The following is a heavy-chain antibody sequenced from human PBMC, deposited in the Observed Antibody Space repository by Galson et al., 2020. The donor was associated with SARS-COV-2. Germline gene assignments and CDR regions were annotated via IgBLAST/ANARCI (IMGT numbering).Heavy chain of an antibody. CDR1: GGSFSGYY. CDR3: ARGVDSSGYYGGY. J-gene: IGHJ4*02. Sequence: ETSETLSLTCAVYGGSFSGYYWSWIRQPPGKGLEWIGEINHSGSTNYNPSLKSRVTISVDTSKNQFSLKLSSVTAADTAVYYCARGVDSSGYYGGYWGQGTLVTVSS. D-gene: IGHD3-22*01. V-gene: IGHV4-34*01. CDR2: INHSGST.